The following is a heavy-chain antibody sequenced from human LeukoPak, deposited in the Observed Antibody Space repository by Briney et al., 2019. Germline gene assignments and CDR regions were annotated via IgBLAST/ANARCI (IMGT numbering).Heavy chain of an antibody. J-gene: IGHJ3*02. CDR2: IYPGDSDT. V-gene: IGHV5-51*01. Sequence: GESLKISCKGSGYSFTSYWIAWVRQMPGKGLEWMGIIYPGDSDTRYSPSFQGQVTISADKSISTAYLQWSSLKASDTAMYYCARHYAPPIRKGDAFDIWGQGTMVTVSS. CDR3: ARHYAPPIRKGDAFDI. D-gene: IGHD2-2*02. CDR1: GYSFTSYW.